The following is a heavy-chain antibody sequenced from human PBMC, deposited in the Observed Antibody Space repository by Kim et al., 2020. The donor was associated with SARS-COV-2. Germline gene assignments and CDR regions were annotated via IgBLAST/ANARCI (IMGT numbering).Heavy chain of an antibody. D-gene: IGHD6-13*01. CDR3: ARAPRLGAAGPGPHDAFDI. V-gene: IGHV1-69*13. CDR1: GGTFSSYA. CDR2: IIPIFGTA. Sequence: SVKVSCKASGGTFSSYAISWVRQAPGQGLEWMGGIIPIFGTANYAQKFQGRVTITADESTSTAYMELSSLRSEDTAVYYCARAPRLGAAGPGPHDAFDIWGQGTMVTVSS. J-gene: IGHJ3*02.